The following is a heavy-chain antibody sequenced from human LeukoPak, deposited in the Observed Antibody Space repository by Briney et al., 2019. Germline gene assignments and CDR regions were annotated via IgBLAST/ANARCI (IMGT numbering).Heavy chain of an antibody. J-gene: IGHJ5*02. CDR2: IYTSGST. Sequence: SETLSLTCTVSGGSISSYYWSWIRQPAGKGLEWIGRIYTSGSTNYNPSLKSRVTMSVDTSKNQFSLKLSSVTAADTAVYCCARGGVRGVPFDPWGQGTLVTVSS. D-gene: IGHD3-10*01. V-gene: IGHV4-4*07. CDR3: ARGGVRGVPFDP. CDR1: GGSISSYY.